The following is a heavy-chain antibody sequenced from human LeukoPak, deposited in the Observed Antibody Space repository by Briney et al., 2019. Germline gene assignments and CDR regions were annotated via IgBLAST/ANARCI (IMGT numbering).Heavy chain of an antibody. Sequence: SVTVSCKASAYTFTDYYMHWVRQAPGQGLEWMGWINTHSGGTKYAQKFQGRVRMTSDSSISTSYMALSRLRSDDTAVYHCTRAAKSLPFDFWGQGTLVTVSS. CDR3: TRAAKSLPFDF. V-gene: IGHV1-2*02. CDR2: INTHSGGT. J-gene: IGHJ4*02. CDR1: AYTFTDYY. D-gene: IGHD3-16*02.